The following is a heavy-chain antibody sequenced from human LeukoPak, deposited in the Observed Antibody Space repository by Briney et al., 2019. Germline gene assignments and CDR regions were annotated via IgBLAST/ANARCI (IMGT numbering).Heavy chain of an antibody. D-gene: IGHD4-17*01. CDR3: AKDPMTTVTTVDSD. J-gene: IGHJ4*02. V-gene: IGHV3-23*01. CDR2: ISGSDNDT. CDR1: GFTFSRNA. Sequence: GGSLRLSCAASGFTFSRNAMSWVRQAPGKGLEWVSSISGSDNDTYYADSVKGRFSISRDNSKNTLYLQMNSLRAEDTAVYYCAKDPMTTVTTVDSDWGRGTLVTVSS.